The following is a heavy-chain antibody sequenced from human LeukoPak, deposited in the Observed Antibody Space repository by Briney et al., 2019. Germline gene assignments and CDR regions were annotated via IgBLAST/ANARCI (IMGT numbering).Heavy chain of an antibody. D-gene: IGHD3-22*01. V-gene: IGHV6-1*01. J-gene: IGHJ6*02. CDR1: GDSVSSNSAA. CDR2: TYYRSKWYN. CDR3: ARDGPYYYDSSGYPGDYYYYGMDV. Sequence: SQTLSLTCAISGDSVSSNSAAWNWIRQSPSRGLELLGRTYYRSKWYNDYAVFVKSRITINPDTSKNQFSLQLNSVTPEDTAVYYCARDGPYYYDSSGYPGDYYYYGMDVWGQGTTVTVSS.